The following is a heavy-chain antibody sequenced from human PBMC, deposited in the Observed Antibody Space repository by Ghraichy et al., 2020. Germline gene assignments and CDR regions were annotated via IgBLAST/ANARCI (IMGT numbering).Heavy chain of an antibody. CDR2: INPTGTT. CDR1: VGSFSGYY. D-gene: IGHD5-18*01. Sequence: SETLSLTCAVYVGSFSGYYWSWIRQPPGRGLEWIGEINPTGTTNNNPSLKSRLTLLVDPSKNQFSLQLKSVTAADTAVYYCARWRQTWSAAEGDAFDIWGHGTMVTVSS. J-gene: IGHJ3*02. CDR3: ARWRQTWSAAEGDAFDI. V-gene: IGHV4-34*01.